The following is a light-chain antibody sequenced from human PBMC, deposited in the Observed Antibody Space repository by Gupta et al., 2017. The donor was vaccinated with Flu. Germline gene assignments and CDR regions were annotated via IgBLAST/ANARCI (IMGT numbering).Light chain of an antibody. J-gene: IGKJ2*01. CDR3: QQHGTSHFT. Sequence: EIVLTQSPGTLALSPGDTATLSCRASQTINNDYLAWFQQKPGQAPRLLIYGASCRATGVPDRFSGGGSATDFRLTITRLEPEDFAVYFCQQHGTSHFTFGQGTKLEIK. CDR1: QTINNDY. V-gene: IGKV3-20*01. CDR2: GAS.